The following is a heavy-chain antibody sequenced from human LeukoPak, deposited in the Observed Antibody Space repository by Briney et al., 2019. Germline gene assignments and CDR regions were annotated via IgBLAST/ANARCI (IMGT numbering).Heavy chain of an antibody. CDR2: IASGGST. CDR3: ARGNGHSSSSRYFDY. CDR1: GFTVSSNY. Sequence: PGGSLRLSCAASGFTVSSNYMNWVRQAPGKGLEGVSVIASGGSTYYADPVKGRFTISRDTSKNTLYLQMNSLRAEDTAVYYCARGNGHSSSSRYFDYWGQGTLVTVSS. J-gene: IGHJ4*02. V-gene: IGHV3-66*01. D-gene: IGHD6-6*01.